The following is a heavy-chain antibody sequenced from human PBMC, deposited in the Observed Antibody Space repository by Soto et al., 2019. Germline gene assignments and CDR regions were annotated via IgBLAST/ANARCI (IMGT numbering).Heavy chain of an antibody. CDR1: GDSVSSNSAA. V-gene: IGHV6-1*01. D-gene: IGHD2-15*01. CDR2: TYYRSKWYN. CDR3: ARDTPLYCSGGSCYSAYYYYYMDV. J-gene: IGHJ6*03. Sequence: PSQTLSLTCAISGDSVSSNSAAWNWIRQSPSRGLEWPGRTYYRSKWYNDYAVSVKSRITINPDTSKNQFSLQLNSVTPEDTAVYYCARDTPLYCSGGSCYSAYYYYYMDVWGKGTTVTVSS.